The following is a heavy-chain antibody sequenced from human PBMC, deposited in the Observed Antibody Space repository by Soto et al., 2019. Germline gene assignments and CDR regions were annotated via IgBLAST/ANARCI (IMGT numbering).Heavy chain of an antibody. J-gene: IGHJ4*02. CDR2: IKQDGSEK. D-gene: IGHD6-13*01. V-gene: IGHV3-7*01. CDR3: ASHRSSSWQRGYFDY. Sequence: GGSLRLSCAASGFTFSSYWMSWVRQAPGKGLEWVANIKQDGSEKYYVDSVKGRFTISRDNAKNSLYLQMNSLRAEDTAVYYCASHRSSSWQRGYFDYWGQGTLVTVSS. CDR1: GFTFSSYW.